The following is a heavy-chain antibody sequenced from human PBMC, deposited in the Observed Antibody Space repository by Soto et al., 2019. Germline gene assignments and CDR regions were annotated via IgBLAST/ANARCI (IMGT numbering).Heavy chain of an antibody. Sequence: LRLSCAASGFSISISPMHWVRQAPGKGPEWVALISYDGTNKFYADSVKGRFTISRDNSKSTLYLQVDSLRPEDAAVYYCARDPKTSGGQHWAFNYFDSWGQGTLVTVSS. V-gene: IGHV3-30-3*01. D-gene: IGHD7-27*01. CDR3: ARDPKTSGGQHWAFNYFDS. J-gene: IGHJ4*02. CDR2: ISYDGTNK. CDR1: GFSISISP.